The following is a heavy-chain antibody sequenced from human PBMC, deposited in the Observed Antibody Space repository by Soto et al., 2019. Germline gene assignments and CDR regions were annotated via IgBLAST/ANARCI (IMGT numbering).Heavy chain of an antibody. Sequence: QVQLVESGGGVVQPGRSLRLSCAASGFTFSHYAMHWVRQAPGKGLEWVALMSYDGSNEYYADSVKGRFTISRDNSKNTLYLQMNSLRAEDTAVYYWAKAGSHNFDYWGQGTLVTVSS. V-gene: IGHV3-30*18. J-gene: IGHJ4*02. D-gene: IGHD1-26*01. CDR3: AKAGSHNFDY. CDR2: MSYDGSNE. CDR1: GFTFSHYA.